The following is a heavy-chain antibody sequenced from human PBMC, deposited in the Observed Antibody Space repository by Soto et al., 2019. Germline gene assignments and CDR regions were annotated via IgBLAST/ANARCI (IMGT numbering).Heavy chain of an antibody. D-gene: IGHD2-21*02. J-gene: IGHJ6*02. V-gene: IGHV3-48*02. Sequence: GGSLRLSCAASALSFSNYGMNWVRRAPGKGLEWLSYISDSSNNIYYADSVKGRFTISRDNAKNSLNLHMTSLRDDDTAVYYCARSEGRTAPLDVWGQGTTVTVSS. CDR1: ALSFSNYG. CDR3: ARSEGRTAPLDV. CDR2: ISDSSNNI.